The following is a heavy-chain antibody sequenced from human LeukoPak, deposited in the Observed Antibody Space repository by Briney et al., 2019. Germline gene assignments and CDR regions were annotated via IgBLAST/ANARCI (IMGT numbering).Heavy chain of an antibody. CDR3: ASRYCSSTSCPADYYYYYMDV. V-gene: IGHV1-8*02. Sequence: ASVTVSCKASGYTFTSYDINWVRQATGQGLEWMGGFDPEDGETIYAQKFQGRVTMTRDTSTSTVYMELSSLRSEDTAVYYCASRYCSSTSCPADYYYYYMDVWGKGTTVTVSS. CDR2: FDPEDGET. CDR1: GYTFTSYD. D-gene: IGHD2-2*01. J-gene: IGHJ6*03.